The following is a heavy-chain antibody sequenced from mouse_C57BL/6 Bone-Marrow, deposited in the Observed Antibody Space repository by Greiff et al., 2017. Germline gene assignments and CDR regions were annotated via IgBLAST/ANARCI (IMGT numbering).Heavy chain of an antibody. J-gene: IGHJ4*01. D-gene: IGHD2-4*01. CDR2: IDPANGNT. CDR3: ARTVAYDYDRGNAMDY. CDR1: GFNIKNTY. Sequence: VQLQQSVAELVRPGASVKLSCTASGFNIKNTYMHWVKQRPEQGLEWIGRIDPANGNTKYAPKFQGKATITADPSSNTAYLQLSSLTSEDTAIYYCARTVAYDYDRGNAMDYWGQGTSVTGSS. V-gene: IGHV14-3*01.